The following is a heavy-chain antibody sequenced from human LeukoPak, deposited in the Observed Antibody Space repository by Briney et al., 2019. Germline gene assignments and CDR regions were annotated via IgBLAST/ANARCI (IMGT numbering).Heavy chain of an antibody. V-gene: IGHV3-7*01. CDR3: SRSLEY. Sequence: GGSLRLSCTASGFTFSHCWMDWVRQAPGKGLEWVANINQDGSVKYYVDSVKGRFTISRDNTKNSLSLRMDSLRDDDTAVYYCSRSLEYSGQGTLVTVSS. CDR1: GFTFSHCW. J-gene: IGHJ4*01. CDR2: INQDGSVK.